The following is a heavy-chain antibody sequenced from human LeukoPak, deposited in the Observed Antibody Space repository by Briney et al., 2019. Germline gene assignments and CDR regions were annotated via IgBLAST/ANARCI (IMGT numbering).Heavy chain of an antibody. Sequence: GGSLRLSCAASGFTFSSYAMSWVRQAPGKGLEWVSAISGSGGSTYYADSVKGRFTISRGNSKNTLYLQMNSLRAEDTAVYYCAKDPRSVIVVRYFDYWGQGTLVTVSS. CDR1: GFTFSSYA. CDR2: ISGSGGST. V-gene: IGHV3-23*01. J-gene: IGHJ4*02. D-gene: IGHD3-22*01. CDR3: AKDPRSVIVVRYFDY.